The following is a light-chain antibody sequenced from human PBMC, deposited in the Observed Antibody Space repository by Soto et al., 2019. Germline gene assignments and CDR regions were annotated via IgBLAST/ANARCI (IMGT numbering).Light chain of an antibody. J-gene: IGKJ2*03. Sequence: EIVLTQSPGTLSLSPGERATLFCRASQSISSNYLAWYQQKIGQAPRLFIYGASSRTTVIPDRFRGSGSGTGYTLTISRVEPEHFAVYYCQQYGRSPYSCGQGTKPQIK. CDR1: QSISSNY. CDR3: QQYGRSPYS. CDR2: GAS. V-gene: IGKV3-20*01.